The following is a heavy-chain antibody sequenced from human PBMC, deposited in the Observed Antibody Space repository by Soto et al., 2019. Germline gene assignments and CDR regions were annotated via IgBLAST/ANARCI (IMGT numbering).Heavy chain of an antibody. D-gene: IGHD3-10*01. CDR1: GGSICSGGYS. CDR3: ARARGRRYRMDV. Sequence: PSETLSLTCAVSGGSICSGGYSWSWIRQLPGKGLEWIGYIYPSGGTYYNPSLKRRATISVDRPNNQFSLKLTYVTAADTAAYYCARARGRRYRMDVWGEGTRVPLS. V-gene: IGHV4-30-2*01. J-gene: IGHJ6*02. CDR2: IYPSGGT.